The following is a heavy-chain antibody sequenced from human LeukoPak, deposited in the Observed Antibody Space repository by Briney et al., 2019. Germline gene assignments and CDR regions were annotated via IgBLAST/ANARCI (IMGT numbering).Heavy chain of an antibody. CDR1: GGTFSSYA. Sequence: SVKVSCKASGGTFSSYAISWVRQAPGQGLEWMGGIIPIFGTANYAQKFQGRVTITTDESMSTAYMELSSLRSEDTAVYYCASSYYYGSGSYCYWGQGTLVTVSS. CDR2: IIPIFGTA. V-gene: IGHV1-69*05. D-gene: IGHD3-10*01. J-gene: IGHJ4*02. CDR3: ASSYYYGSGSYCY.